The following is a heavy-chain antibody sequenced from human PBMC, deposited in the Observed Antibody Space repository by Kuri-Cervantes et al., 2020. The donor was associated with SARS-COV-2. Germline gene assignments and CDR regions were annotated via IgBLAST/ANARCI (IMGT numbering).Heavy chain of an antibody. CDR3: ARDPTGHDAFDI. Sequence: SETLSLTCAVYGGSFSGYYWSWIRQPPGKGLEWIGEINHSGSTNYNPSLKSRVTISVDTSKNQFSLQLNSVTPEDTAVYYCARDPTGHDAFDIWGQGTMVTVSS. D-gene: IGHD1-1*01. CDR2: INHSGST. CDR1: GGSFSGYY. V-gene: IGHV4-34*01. J-gene: IGHJ3*02.